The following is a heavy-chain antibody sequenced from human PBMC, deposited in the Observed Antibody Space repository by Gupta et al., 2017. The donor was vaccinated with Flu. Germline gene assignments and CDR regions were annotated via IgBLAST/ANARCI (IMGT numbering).Heavy chain of an antibody. CDR2: IIPVFGPT. V-gene: IGHV1-69*01. J-gene: IGHJ4*02. CDR3: ARKGGGHCSGGTCYSFDY. Sequence: QVQLVQSGAEVKKPGSSVKVSCQASGVTFSDYAINWVRRAPGQGLEWRGGIIPVFGPTKYAQKFQGRVTITADESTNTAYLELSSLRSEDTAVYYCARKGGGHCSGGTCYSFDYWGQGTLVTVSS. D-gene: IGHD2-15*01. CDR1: GVTFSDYA.